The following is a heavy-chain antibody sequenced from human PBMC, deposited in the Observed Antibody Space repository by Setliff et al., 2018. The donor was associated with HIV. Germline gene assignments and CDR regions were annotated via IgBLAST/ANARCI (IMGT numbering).Heavy chain of an antibody. CDR1: GGSITSGTYY. CDR3: ARGLQAWGSAGPNWFDP. CDR2: ISTSGST. Sequence: PSETLSLTCTVSGGSITSGTYYWNWIRQPAGKGLEWIGHISTSGSTNYNPSLTSRVTISLDTSKNQFSLELNSVTAADTAVYYCARGLQAWGSAGPNWFDPWGQGTLVTVSS. J-gene: IGHJ5*02. D-gene: IGHD7-27*01. V-gene: IGHV4-61*09.